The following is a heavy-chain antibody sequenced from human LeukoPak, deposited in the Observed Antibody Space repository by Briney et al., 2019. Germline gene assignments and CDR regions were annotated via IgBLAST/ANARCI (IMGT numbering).Heavy chain of an antibody. CDR2: IWYDGGNK. J-gene: IGHJ4*02. CDR3: AREGSGYSDYDPDY. CDR1: GFTLSSYG. V-gene: IGHV3-33*01. Sequence: GGSLRLSCAASGFTLSSYGMHWVRQAPGKGLEWVAVIWYDGGNKYYADSVKGRFTISRDNSKNTVYLQMNSLRAEDTAVYYCAREGSGYSDYDPDYWGQGTLVTVSS. D-gene: IGHD5-12*01.